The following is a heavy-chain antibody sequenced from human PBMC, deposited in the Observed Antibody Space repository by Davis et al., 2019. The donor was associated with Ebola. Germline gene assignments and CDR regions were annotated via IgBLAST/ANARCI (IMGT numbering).Heavy chain of an antibody. V-gene: IGHV4-39*01. CDR1: GGSISGSTSSDYY. D-gene: IGHD2-2*01. J-gene: IGHJ5*02. CDR2: IYYRGGT. CDR3: ARHTLWSSFIKDIVLVPAAMDNWFDP. Sequence: MPSETLSLTCTVSGGSISGSTSSDYYWGWIRQPPGKGLAWLGSIYYRGGTYYNLSLKSRVTISVDTSKNQFSLKLSSVTAADTAVYYCARHTLWSSFIKDIVLVPAAMDNWFDPWGQGTLVTVSS.